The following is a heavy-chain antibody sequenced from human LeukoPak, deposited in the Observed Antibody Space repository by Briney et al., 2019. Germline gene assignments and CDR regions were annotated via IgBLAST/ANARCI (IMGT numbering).Heavy chain of an antibody. Sequence: GSLRLSCAASGFTFSDYYMSWIRQPPGKGLEWIGYIYYSGSTNYNPSLKSRVTISVDTSKNQFSLKLSSVTAADTAVYYCAGDPLYYYGSGSYTTPWGQGTLVTVSS. CDR1: GFTFSDYY. V-gene: IGHV4-59*01. CDR2: IYYSGST. D-gene: IGHD3-10*01. J-gene: IGHJ5*02. CDR3: AGDPLYYYGSGSYTTP.